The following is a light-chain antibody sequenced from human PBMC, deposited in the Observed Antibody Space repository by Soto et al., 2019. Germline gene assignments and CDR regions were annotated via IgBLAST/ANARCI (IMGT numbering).Light chain of an antibody. CDR2: EVT. CDR1: SSDVGGYEY. Sequence: QSALTQPASVSGSPGQSITFSCTGTSSDVGGYEYVSWYQQHPGRAPKLMIYEVTNRPSGVSNRFSGSKSGNTASLTISGLQAEGEADYYCSSYTSSYTYVFGTGTKVTVL. V-gene: IGLV2-14*01. CDR3: SSYTSSYTYV. J-gene: IGLJ1*01.